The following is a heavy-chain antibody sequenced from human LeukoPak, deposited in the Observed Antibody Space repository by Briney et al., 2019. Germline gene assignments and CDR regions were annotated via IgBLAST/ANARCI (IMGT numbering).Heavy chain of an antibody. CDR1: GFTFSPHA. D-gene: IGHD3-16*01. CDR3: AKVGLFSAFGGVPLSLRYYFDY. V-gene: IGHV3-23*01. J-gene: IGHJ4*02. CDR2: ISGDGGST. Sequence: QSGGSLRLSCAASGFTFSPHAMSWVRQAPGKGLEWVSAISGDGGSTYYADSVKGRFTIFRDDSKNTLYLEMNSLRVEDTAVYYCAKVGLFSAFGGVPLSLRYYFDYWGQGTLVTVSS.